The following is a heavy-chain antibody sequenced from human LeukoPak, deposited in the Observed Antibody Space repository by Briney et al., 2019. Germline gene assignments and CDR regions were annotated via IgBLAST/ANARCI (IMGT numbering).Heavy chain of an antibody. CDR1: GFTFSSYI. CDR3: ARESWWAERAFDI. V-gene: IGHV3-21*01. J-gene: IGHJ3*02. D-gene: IGHD2-15*01. CDR2: ISSSSSYI. Sequence: PGGSLRLSCAASGFTFSSYIMNWVRQAPGKGLEWVSSISSSSSYIYYADSVKGRFTISRDNAKNSLYLQMNSLRAEDTAVYYCARESWWAERAFDIWGQGTMVTVSS.